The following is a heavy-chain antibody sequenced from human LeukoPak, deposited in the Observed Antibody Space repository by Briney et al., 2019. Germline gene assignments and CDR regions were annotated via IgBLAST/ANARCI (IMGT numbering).Heavy chain of an antibody. V-gene: IGHV4-38-2*02. D-gene: IGHD3-10*01. CDR2: IYHSGST. CDR3: ARDHPPTYGSGSFDY. J-gene: IGHJ4*02. CDR1: GYSISSGYY. Sequence: SETLSLTCAVSGYSISSGYYWGWIRQPPGQGLEWIGSIYHSGSTYYNPSLKSRVTISVDTSKNQFSLKLSSVTAADTAVYYCARDHPPTYGSGSFDYWGQGTLVTVSS.